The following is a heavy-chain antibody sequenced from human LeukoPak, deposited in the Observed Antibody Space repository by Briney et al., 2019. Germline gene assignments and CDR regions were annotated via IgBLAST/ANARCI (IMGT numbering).Heavy chain of an antibody. J-gene: IGHJ4*02. D-gene: IGHD1-26*01. CDR1: GFTFSSYA. CDR2: ISNDGRNK. Sequence: GGSLRLSCAASGFTFSSYAMSWVRQAPGKGLEWVALISNDGRNKYHADSVKGRFTISRDNSKNTLYLQMNSLRAEDTAVYYCARDPVSVGLRINSDYWGQGTLVTVSS. CDR3: ARDPVSVGLRINSDY. V-gene: IGHV3-30*04.